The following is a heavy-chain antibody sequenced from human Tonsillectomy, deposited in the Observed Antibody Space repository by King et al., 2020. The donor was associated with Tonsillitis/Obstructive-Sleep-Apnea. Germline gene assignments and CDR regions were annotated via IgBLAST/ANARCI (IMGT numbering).Heavy chain of an antibody. CDR2: INAGNANT. CDR3: ARGGISTYYYGSGAGFDY. V-gene: IGHV1-3*01. J-gene: IGHJ4*02. Sequence: QLVQSGAEVKKPGASVKVSCKASGYTFTNYAMHWVRQAPGQRLEWMGWINAGNANTEYSQKFQGRVTITRDTSASTAYMELSSLRSEDTAVYYCARGGISTYYYGSGAGFDYWGQGTLVTVSS. D-gene: IGHD3-10*01. CDR1: GYTFTNYA.